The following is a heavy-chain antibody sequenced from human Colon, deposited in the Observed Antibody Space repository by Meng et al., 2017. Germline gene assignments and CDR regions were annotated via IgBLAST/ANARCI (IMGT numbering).Heavy chain of an antibody. Sequence: SETLSLTCTVSGGSISSSSYYWGWIRQPPGKGLEWFGSIYYSGNTYYNPSLKSRITISVNTSKNRFSLKLSSVTAADTAVYYCARGLTSTFGGVIALGYWGQGTLVTVSS. CDR2: IYYSGNT. V-gene: IGHV4-39*07. D-gene: IGHD3-16*02. CDR3: ARGLTSTFGGVIALGY. CDR1: GGSISSSSYY. J-gene: IGHJ4*02.